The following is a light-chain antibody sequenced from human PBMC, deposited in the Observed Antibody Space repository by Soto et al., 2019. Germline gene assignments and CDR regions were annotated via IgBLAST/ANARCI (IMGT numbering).Light chain of an antibody. CDR2: DVS. CDR3: KSYTTISTYV. CDR1: SSDVGGYNF. Sequence: QSALTQPASVSGSPGQSVTISCTGTSSDVGGYNFVSWYQHHPGKAPKLMIYDVSNRPSGVANRFSGSKSGNTAPLTISGLQAEDEADYCCKSYTTISTYVFGTGTKVTVL. V-gene: IGLV2-14*03. J-gene: IGLJ1*01.